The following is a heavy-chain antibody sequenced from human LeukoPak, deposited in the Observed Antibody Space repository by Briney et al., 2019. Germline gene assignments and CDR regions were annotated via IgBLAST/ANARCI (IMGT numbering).Heavy chain of an antibody. J-gene: IGHJ4*02. D-gene: IGHD4-17*01. V-gene: IGHV4-34*01. Sequence: KASETLSLTCAVYGGSFSGYYWSWIRQPPGKGLEWIGEINHSGSTNYNPSLKSRVTISVDTSKNQFSLKLSSVSAAYTAVYYCARTTVRFSSYYFDYWGQGTLVTVSS. CDR3: ARTTVRFSSYYFDY. CDR2: INHSGST. CDR1: GGSFSGYY.